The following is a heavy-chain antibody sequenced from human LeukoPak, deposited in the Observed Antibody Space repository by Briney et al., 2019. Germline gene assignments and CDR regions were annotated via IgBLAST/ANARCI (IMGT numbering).Heavy chain of an antibody. CDR1: GYTFTSYD. D-gene: IGHD2-2*01. Sequence: ASVKVSCEASGYTFTSYDINWVRQATGQGLEWMGWMNPNSGNTGYAQKFQGRVTITRNTSISTAYMELSSLRSEDTAVYYCARGYCSSTSCRGGWFDPWGQGTLVTVSS. J-gene: IGHJ5*02. V-gene: IGHV1-8*03. CDR3: ARGYCSSTSCRGGWFDP. CDR2: MNPNSGNT.